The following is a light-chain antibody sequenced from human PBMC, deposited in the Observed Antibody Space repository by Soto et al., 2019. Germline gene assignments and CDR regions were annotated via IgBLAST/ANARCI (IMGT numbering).Light chain of an antibody. Sequence: QSVLTQPPSVSGAPGQRVTISCTGSSSDIGAGYDVHWYQQVPGTAPKLLIFGNYNRPSGVPGRFSGSKSDTSASLAITGLQAEDEAEYYCQSYDTGLSGAVFGGGTKLTVL. CDR1: SSDIGAGYD. CDR3: QSYDTGLSGAV. CDR2: GNY. J-gene: IGLJ3*02. V-gene: IGLV1-40*01.